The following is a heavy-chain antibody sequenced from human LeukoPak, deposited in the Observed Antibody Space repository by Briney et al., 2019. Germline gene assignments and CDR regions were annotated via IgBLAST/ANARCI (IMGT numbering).Heavy chain of an antibody. CDR3: ARSSSYFTCFDL. Sequence: PGGSLRLSCTASGFTLRDYYMSWIRQAPGKGLEWISYMSSTGNTIYYAESVKGRFTVSRDSANNSMSLQMTSLRAEDSAVYYCARSSSYFTCFDLWGRDTLVTVSS. J-gene: IGHJ2*01. V-gene: IGHV3-11*04. D-gene: IGHD2/OR15-2a*01. CDR1: GFTLRDYY. CDR2: MSSTGNTI.